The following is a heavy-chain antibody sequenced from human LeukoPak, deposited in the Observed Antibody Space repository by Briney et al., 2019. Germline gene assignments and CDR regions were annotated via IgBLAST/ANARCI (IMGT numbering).Heavy chain of an antibody. CDR3: ARAPYVSGSFGWFDP. V-gene: IGHV4-31*03. J-gene: IGHJ5*02. CDR1: GRSISSGGYY. D-gene: IGHD3-10*01. Sequence: SETLSLTCTVSGRSISSGGYYWNWIRQYPGKGLEWIGFVAYNGMTNQNPSLRSRLAISLDTSKNQFSLELTSVIAADTAVYYCARAPYVSGSFGWFDPWGPGALVTVSS. CDR2: VAYNGMT.